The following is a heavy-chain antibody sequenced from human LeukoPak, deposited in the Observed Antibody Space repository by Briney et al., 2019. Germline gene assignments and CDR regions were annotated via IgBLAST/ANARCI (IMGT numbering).Heavy chain of an antibody. Sequence: AAVKVSCKASGYTFTGYYMHWVRQAPGQGLEWMGWINPNSGGTNYAQKFQGRVTMTRDTSISTAYMELSRLRSDDTAVYYCARDTTIFGVASGAFDIWGQGTMVTVSS. V-gene: IGHV1-2*02. D-gene: IGHD3-3*01. CDR1: GYTFTGYY. CDR3: ARDTTIFGVASGAFDI. J-gene: IGHJ3*02. CDR2: INPNSGGT.